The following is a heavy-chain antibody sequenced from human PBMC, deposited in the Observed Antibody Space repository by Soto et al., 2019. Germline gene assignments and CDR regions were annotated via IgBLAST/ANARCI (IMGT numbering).Heavy chain of an antibody. CDR2: IIPIFGTV. CDR1: GGTFSSYT. V-gene: IGHV1-69*12. D-gene: IGHD5-12*01. CDR3: ARGNHRWLQLWYFDL. Sequence: QVQLVQSGAEVKKPGSSLTVSCKASGGTFSSYTISWVRQAPGQGLEWMGGIIPIFGTVNYAQKFQGRVTITADESTSTAYMELSSLRSEDTALYYCARGNHRWLQLWYFDLWGRGTLVTVSS. J-gene: IGHJ2*01.